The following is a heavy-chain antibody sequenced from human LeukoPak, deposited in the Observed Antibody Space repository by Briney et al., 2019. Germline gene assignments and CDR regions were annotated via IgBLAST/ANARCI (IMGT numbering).Heavy chain of an antibody. CDR3: AANYGSGAFDY. CDR1: GGSISSYY. J-gene: IGHJ4*02. Sequence: SETLSLTCTVSGGSISSYYWSWIRQPPGKGLEWIGYIYTSGSTNYNPSLKSRVTISVDTSKNQFSQKLSSVTAADTAVYYCAANYGSGAFDYWGQGTLVTVSS. CDR2: IYTSGST. V-gene: IGHV4-4*09. D-gene: IGHD3-10*01.